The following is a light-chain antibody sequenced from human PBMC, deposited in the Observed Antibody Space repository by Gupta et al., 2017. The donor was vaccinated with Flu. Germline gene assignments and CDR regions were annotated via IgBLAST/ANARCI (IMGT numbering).Light chain of an antibody. CDR1: QSVEYGYGTNS. J-gene: IGKJ2*01. CDR3: VQGSHWWT. Sequence: PVTLGQPASISGRSTQSVEYGYGTNSLSWFQQRTGRSPRRLSYDVSNRDPGVPDRFSGSGSGSDFTLKISGVETEDIGIYYCVQGSHWWTFGPGTRLEI. CDR2: DVS. V-gene: IGKV2-30*01.